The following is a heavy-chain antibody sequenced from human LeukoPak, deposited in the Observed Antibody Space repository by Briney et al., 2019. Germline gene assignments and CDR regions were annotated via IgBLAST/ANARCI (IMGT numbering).Heavy chain of an antibody. CDR3: AKGGVARSSSWGYYMDV. J-gene: IGHJ6*03. D-gene: IGHD6-13*01. Sequence: GGSLRLSCAASGFTFDDYAMHWVRQAPGKGLEWVSGISWNSGSIGYADSVKGRFTISRDNAKNSLYLQMNSLRAEDMALYYCAKGGVARSSSWGYYMDVWGKGTTVTVSS. V-gene: IGHV3-9*03. CDR2: ISWNSGSI. CDR1: GFTFDDYA.